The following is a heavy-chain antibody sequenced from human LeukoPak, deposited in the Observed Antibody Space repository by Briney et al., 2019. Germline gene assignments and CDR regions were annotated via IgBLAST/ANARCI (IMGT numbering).Heavy chain of an antibody. CDR1: GFTFTDYY. CDR2: ISPTGHTI. D-gene: IGHD3-16*01. J-gene: IGHJ6*02. CDR3: ARDGRLAKVEGEDYYYDGMDV. V-gene: IGHV3-11*01. Sequence: GGSLRLSCAASGFTFTDYYMSWVRQAPRQGLEWVSYISPTGHTIYYADSVKGRFTISRDNTKNTLYLQMNRLRNEDTPLYYCARDGRLAKVEGEDYYYDGMDVWGQGTTVIVSS.